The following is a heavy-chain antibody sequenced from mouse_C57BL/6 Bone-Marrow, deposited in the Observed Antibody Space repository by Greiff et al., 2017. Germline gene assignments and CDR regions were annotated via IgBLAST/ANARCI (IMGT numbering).Heavy chain of an antibody. CDR2: INPNYGTT. CDR3: ARWDYGSSYYWYFDV. CDR1: GYSFTDYN. J-gene: IGHJ1*03. Sequence: EVQRVESGPELVKPGASVKISCKASGYSFTDYNMNWVKQSNGKSLEWIGVINPNYGTTSYNQKFKGKATLTVDQSSSTAYMQLNSLTSEDSAVYYCARWDYGSSYYWYFDVWGTGTTVTVSS. V-gene: IGHV1-39*01. D-gene: IGHD1-1*01.